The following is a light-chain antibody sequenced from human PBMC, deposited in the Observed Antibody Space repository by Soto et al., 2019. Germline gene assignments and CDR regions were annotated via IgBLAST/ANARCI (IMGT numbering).Light chain of an antibody. J-gene: IGKJ2*03. V-gene: IGKV1-39*01. Sequence: DIQMTQSPSSLSASVGDRVTITCRASQSISSYLNWYQQKPGKAPKLLIYAASSLQSGVPSRFSGSGSGTDFTLTISSLQPEDVATYYCQQSYSTLYRFGQGTKLEIK. CDR2: AAS. CDR1: QSISSY. CDR3: QQSYSTLYR.